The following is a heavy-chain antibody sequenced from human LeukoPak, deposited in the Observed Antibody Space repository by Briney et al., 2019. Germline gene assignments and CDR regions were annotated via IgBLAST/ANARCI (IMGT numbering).Heavy chain of an antibody. J-gene: IGHJ4*02. D-gene: IGHD2-8*01. V-gene: IGHV3-7*03. CDR2: IKEDGSER. CDR3: ARDLGYCTNGACHTRFDY. CDR1: PFIFSGHW. Sequence: GGSLRLSCEASPFIFSGHWLKWVRQTPGKGLEWVASIKEDGSERQYVDSVKGRFSISRDNTKGSLFLQLNSLRAEDTAVYYCARDLGYCTNGACHTRFDYWGQGTLVTVSS.